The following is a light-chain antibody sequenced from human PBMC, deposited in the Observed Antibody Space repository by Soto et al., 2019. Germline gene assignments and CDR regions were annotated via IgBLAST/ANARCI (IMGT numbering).Light chain of an antibody. CDR2: KAS. J-gene: IGKJ2*01. Sequence: DIQMTQSPSTLSVSVGDRDTITCRASQSISSWLAWYQQKPGKAPKLLIYKASSLEGGIPSRFSGSGSETEFTLTISSLQPEDFAAYYYQQYNSYQYTFGQGTKLEIK. V-gene: IGKV1-5*03. CDR1: QSISSW. CDR3: QQYNSYQYT.